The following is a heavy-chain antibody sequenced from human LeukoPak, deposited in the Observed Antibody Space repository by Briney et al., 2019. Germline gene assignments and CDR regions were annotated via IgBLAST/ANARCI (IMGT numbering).Heavy chain of an antibody. V-gene: IGHV4-34*01. D-gene: IGHD2-15*01. CDR3: ARDITPRAFDI. J-gene: IGHJ3*02. CDR1: GGSFSGYY. CDR2: INHSGST. Sequence: SETLSLTCAVYGGSFSGYYWSWIRQPPGKGLEWIGEINHSGSTNYNPSLKSRVTISVDTSKNQFSLKLSSVTAADTAVYYCARDITPRAFDIWGQGTMVTVSS.